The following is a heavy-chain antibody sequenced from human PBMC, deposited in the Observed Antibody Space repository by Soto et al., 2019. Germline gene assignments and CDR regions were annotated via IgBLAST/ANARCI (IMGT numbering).Heavy chain of an antibody. CDR2: IYPGDSDT. D-gene: IGHD2-8*01. Sequence: SGGSLRLSCKGSGYSFTSYWIGWVRQMPGKGLEWMGIIYPGDSDTRYSPSFQGQVTISADKSISTAYLQWSSLKASDTAMYYCARLGVFDAFDIWGQGTMVTVSS. CDR1: GYSFTSYW. V-gene: IGHV5-51*01. CDR3: ARLGVFDAFDI. J-gene: IGHJ3*02.